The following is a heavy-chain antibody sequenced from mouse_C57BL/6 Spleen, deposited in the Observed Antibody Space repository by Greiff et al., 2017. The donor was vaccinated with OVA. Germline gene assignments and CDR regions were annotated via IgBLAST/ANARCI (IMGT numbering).Heavy chain of an antibody. CDR1: GYTFTSYW. J-gene: IGHJ2*01. D-gene: IGHD2-4*01. Sequence: VQLQQPGTELVKPGASVKLSCKASGYTFTSYWMHWVKQRPGQGLEWIGNINPSNGGTNYNEKFKSKATLTVDKSSSTAYMQHSSLTTEESAVYYCAGWEVCYDYVDYWGQGTTLTVSS. CDR2: INPSNGGT. V-gene: IGHV1-53*01. CDR3: AGWEVCYDYVDY.